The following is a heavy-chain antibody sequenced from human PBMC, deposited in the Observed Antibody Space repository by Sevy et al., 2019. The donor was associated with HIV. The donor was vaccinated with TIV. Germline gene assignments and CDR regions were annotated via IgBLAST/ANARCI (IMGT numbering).Heavy chain of an antibody. CDR3: ARIGNCGGDCYSFDY. CDR1: GGSISYYH. D-gene: IGHD2-21*02. CDR2: VYYEGSH. V-gene: IGHV4-59*13. J-gene: IGHJ4*02. Sequence: SETLSLTCIVSGGSISYYHWTWIRPSPGKGLEWIGYVYYEGSHEYNPPFKSRVTMSVDTSKNQFSLKMRSVTAADTAVYYCARIGNCGGDCYSFDYWGQGTLVTVSS.